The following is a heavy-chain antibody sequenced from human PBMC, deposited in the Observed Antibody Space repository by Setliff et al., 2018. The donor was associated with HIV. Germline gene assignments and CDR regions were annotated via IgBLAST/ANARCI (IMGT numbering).Heavy chain of an antibody. J-gene: IGHJ3*01. D-gene: IGHD6-19*01. CDR2: IYYSGST. Sequence: KPSETLSLTCTVSGGSISSGGYYWSWIRQHPGKGLEWIGYIYYSGSTYYNPSLKSRVTVSVDTSKDQFSLRLSSVTVADTAVYYCASGQWLEHAFDVWGQGTVVTVSS. CDR1: GGSISSGGYY. CDR3: ASGQWLEHAFDV. V-gene: IGHV4-31*03.